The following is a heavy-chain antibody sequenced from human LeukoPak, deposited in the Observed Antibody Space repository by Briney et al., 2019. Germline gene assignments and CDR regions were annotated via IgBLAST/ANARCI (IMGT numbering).Heavy chain of an antibody. CDR1: GFTFSSYW. CDR2: IKQDGSEK. V-gene: IGHV3-7*03. CDR3: ARGTYGDYSSDWFDP. J-gene: IGHJ5*02. Sequence: PGGSLRLSCAASGFTFSSYWMSWVRQAPGKGLEWVANIKQDGSEKYYVDSVKGRFTISRDNAKNSLYLQMNSLRAEDTAVYYCARGTYGDYSSDWFDPWGQGPLVTVSS. D-gene: IGHD4-17*01.